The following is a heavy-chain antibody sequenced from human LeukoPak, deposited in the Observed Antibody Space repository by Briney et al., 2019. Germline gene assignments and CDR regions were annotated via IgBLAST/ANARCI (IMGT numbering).Heavy chain of an antibody. D-gene: IGHD2-21*01. V-gene: IGHV3-13*01. CDR2: IGTIGDT. Sequence: GGSLRLSRAASGFTLSTYDMHWVRQVSGKGLEWVSSIGTIGDTFYPGSVKGRFTISRENAKNSLYLQMNGLRAGDTAVYYCARATVIGNAPVPGYMDVWGKGATVTVSS. CDR3: ARATVIGNAPVPGYMDV. J-gene: IGHJ6*03. CDR1: GFTLSTYD.